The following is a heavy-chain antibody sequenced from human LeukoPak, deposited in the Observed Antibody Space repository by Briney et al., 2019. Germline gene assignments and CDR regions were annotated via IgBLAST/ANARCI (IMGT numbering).Heavy chain of an antibody. CDR1: GGTFISYA. CDR3: ARAPSYYGGHDY. V-gene: IGHV1-69*05. Sequence: SVKVSCKASGGTFISYAISWVRQAPGQGREWMGGIIPIFGTANYAQKFQGRDTITTDKATSTAYMELSSLRSEDTAVYYCARAPSYYGGHDYWGQGTLVTVSS. D-gene: IGHD4-23*01. CDR2: IIPIFGTA. J-gene: IGHJ4*02.